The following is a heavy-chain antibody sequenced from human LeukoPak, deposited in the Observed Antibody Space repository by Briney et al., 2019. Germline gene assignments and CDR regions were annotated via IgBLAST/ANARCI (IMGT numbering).Heavy chain of an antibody. CDR1: GFTFGDYY. D-gene: IGHD3-22*01. V-gene: IGHV3-15*01. J-gene: IGHJ4*02. CDR3: TTDPGGGYYYDSSGYYLIDY. CDR2: IKSKTDGGTT. Sequence: GSLRLSCAASGFTFGDYYMSWIRQAPGKGLEWVGRIKSKTDGGTTDYAAPVKGRFTISRDDSKNTLYLQMNSLKTGDTAVYYCTTDPGGGYYYDSSGYYLIDYWGQGTLVTVSS.